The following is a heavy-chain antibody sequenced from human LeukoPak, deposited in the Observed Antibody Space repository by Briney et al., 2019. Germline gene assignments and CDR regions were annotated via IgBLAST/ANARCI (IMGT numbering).Heavy chain of an antibody. CDR3: ARPRYSYGYYFDY. V-gene: IGHV1-69*13. D-gene: IGHD5-18*01. CDR1: GGTFSSYA. J-gene: IGHJ4*02. CDR2: IIPIFGTA. Sequence: SVKVSCKASGGTFSSYAISWVRPAPGQGLEWMGGIIPIFGTANYAQKFQGRVTITADESTSTAYMELSSLRSEDTAVYYCARPRYSYGYYFDYWGQGTLVTVSS.